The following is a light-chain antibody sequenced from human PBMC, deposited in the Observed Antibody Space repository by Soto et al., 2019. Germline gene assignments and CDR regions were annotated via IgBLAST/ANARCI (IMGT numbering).Light chain of an antibody. CDR3: QQYNYYPYT. CDR2: DAS. Sequence: DIQMTQSPSTLSASVGDRVNITCRASQSINSWLAWYQQKPGKAPNLLISDASSLESGVPSRFSGSGSGTEFTLTISSLQPGDFATYYCQQYNYYPYTFGQGTKLEIK. J-gene: IGKJ2*01. V-gene: IGKV1-5*01. CDR1: QSINSW.